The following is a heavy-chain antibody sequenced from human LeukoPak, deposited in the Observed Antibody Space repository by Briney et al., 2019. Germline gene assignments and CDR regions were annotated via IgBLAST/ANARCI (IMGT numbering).Heavy chain of an antibody. V-gene: IGHV3-21*06. CDR2: ISSSSSYI. CDR1: GFTFSRYS. J-gene: IGHJ6*04. D-gene: IGHD3-10*02. CDR3: AELGITMIGGV. Sequence: GGSLRLSCAASGFTFSRYSMNWVRQAPGKGLEWVSSISSSSSYIYYANSVKGRFTISRDNAKNSLYLQMNSLRAEDTAVYYCAELGITMIGGVWGKGTTVTISS.